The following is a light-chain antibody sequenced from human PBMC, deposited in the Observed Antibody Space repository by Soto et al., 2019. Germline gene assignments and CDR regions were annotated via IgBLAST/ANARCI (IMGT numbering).Light chain of an antibody. J-gene: IGKJ4*01. Sequence: EIVLTQSPGTLSLSPGESATLSCRASQSVRSNYLAWYQQKPGQAPRLLIFGASNRATGIPPRFSGRGSGTDFTLAISRLEPEDFAVYYFQQYGSSPLTFGGGTKVDIK. CDR1: QSVRSNY. CDR3: QQYGSSPLT. V-gene: IGKV3-20*01. CDR2: GAS.